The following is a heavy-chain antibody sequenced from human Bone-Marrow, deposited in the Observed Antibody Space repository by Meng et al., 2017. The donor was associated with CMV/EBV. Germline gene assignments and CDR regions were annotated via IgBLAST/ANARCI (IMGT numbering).Heavy chain of an antibody. D-gene: IGHD6-13*01. CDR1: GYTFTSYG. J-gene: IGHJ4*01. Sequence: ASVKVSCKASGYTFTSYGISWVRQAPGQGLEWMGWISAYNGNTNYAQKLQGRVTMTTDTSTSTAYMELRSLRSDDTAVYYCARVRYSSSWYPFDYWGHGTLVTVSS. V-gene: IGHV1-18*01. CDR3: ARVRYSSSWYPFDY. CDR2: ISAYNGNT.